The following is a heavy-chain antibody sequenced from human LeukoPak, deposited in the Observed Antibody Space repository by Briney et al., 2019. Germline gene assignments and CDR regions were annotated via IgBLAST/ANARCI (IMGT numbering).Heavy chain of an antibody. CDR1: GGSFSGYY. J-gene: IGHJ4*02. V-gene: IGHV4-34*01. CDR2: TNHSGST. CDR3: ARGDNEGYCSGGNCYSRPDY. Sequence: SETLSLTCAVYGGSFSGYYWSWIRQPPGKGLEWIGKTNHSGSTNYNPSLKSRVTISVDTSKNQFSLKLSSVTAADTAVYYCARGDNEGYCSGGNCYSRPDYWGQGTLVTVSS. D-gene: IGHD2-15*01.